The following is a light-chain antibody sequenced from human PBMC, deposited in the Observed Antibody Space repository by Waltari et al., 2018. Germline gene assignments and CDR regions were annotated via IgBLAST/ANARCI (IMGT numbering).Light chain of an antibody. J-gene: IGLJ3*02. CDR3: SSYTSSRTWV. CDR1: SSDVGGYNY. V-gene: IGLV2-14*01. Sequence: QSALTQPASGSGSPGQSITISCTGTSSDVGGYNYVSWYQQHPGKAPKLMIYDVSKRPSGVSHRFSGSKSGHTASLTISGLQAEDEADYYCSSYTSSRTWVFGGGTTLTVL. CDR2: DVS.